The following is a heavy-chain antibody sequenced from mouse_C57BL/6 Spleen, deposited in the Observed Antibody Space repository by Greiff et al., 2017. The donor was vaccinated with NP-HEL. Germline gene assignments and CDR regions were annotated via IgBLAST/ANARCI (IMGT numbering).Heavy chain of an antibody. V-gene: IGHV1-50*01. CDR1: GYTFTSYW. J-gene: IGHJ4*01. D-gene: IGHD2-3*01. CDR3: ARLNGIKVGWLGGDYAMDY. CDR2: IDPSDSYT. Sequence: QVQLQQPGAELVKPGASVKLSCKASGYTFTSYWMQWVKQRPGQGLEWIGEIDPSDSYTNYNQKFKGKATLTVDTSSSTAYMQLSSLTSEDSAVYYGARLNGIKVGWLGGDYAMDYWGQGTSVTVSS.